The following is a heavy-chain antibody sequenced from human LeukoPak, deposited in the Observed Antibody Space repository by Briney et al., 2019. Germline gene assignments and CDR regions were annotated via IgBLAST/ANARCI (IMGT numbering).Heavy chain of an antibody. D-gene: IGHD2-15*01. V-gene: IGHV3-48*03. CDR1: GFTFGTHD. CDR3: ARDRYCSGGNCYRDFDY. Sequence: PGGSPRLSCAASGFTFGTHDMNWVRQAPGKGLEWLSFISISGTTTYYADSVKGRFTISRDNAKNSLYLQMNSLRVEDTAVYYCARDRYCSGGNCYRDFDYWGQGTLVTVSS. J-gene: IGHJ4*02. CDR2: ISISGTTT.